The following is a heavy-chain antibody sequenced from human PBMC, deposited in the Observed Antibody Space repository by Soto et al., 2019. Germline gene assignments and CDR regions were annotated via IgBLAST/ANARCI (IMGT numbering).Heavy chain of an antibody. CDR2: ISYDGSNK. CDR3: AGEFYYDSSGPMVY. J-gene: IGHJ4*02. V-gene: IGHV3-30-3*01. Sequence: GGSLRLSCAASGFTFSSYAMHWVRQAPGKGLEWVAVISYDGSNKYYADSVKGRFTISRDNSKNTLYLQMNSLRAEDTAVYYCAGEFYYDSSGPMVYWGQGTLVTVSS. CDR1: GFTFSSYA. D-gene: IGHD3-22*01.